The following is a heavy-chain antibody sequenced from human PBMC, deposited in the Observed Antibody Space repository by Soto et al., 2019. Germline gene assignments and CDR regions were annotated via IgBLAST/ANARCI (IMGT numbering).Heavy chain of an antibody. Sequence: GESLKISCKGSGYSFAGYWITWVRQKPGKGLEWMGRIDPSDSQTYYSPSFRGHVTISVTKSITTVFLQWSSLRAEDTAVYYCTRAGNYRFDYWGQGTLVTVSS. V-gene: IGHV5-10-1*01. CDR1: GYSFAGYW. CDR2: IDPSDSQT. D-gene: IGHD1-7*01. J-gene: IGHJ4*02. CDR3: TRAGNYRFDY.